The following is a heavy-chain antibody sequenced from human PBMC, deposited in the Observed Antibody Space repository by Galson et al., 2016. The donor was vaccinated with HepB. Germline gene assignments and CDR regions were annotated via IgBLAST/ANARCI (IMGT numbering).Heavy chain of an antibody. V-gene: IGHV1-46*01. CDR1: GYTFTSYY. CDR2: INPSGGNT. D-gene: IGHD3-10*01. Sequence: SVKVSCKASGYTFTSYYLHWVRQAPGQGLEWMGIINPSGGNTSYAQKFQGRVTTTRDTSTSTVYMELSSLRSEATAVYYCGRDRLPKIGGVIIRTNWFDPWGQGTLVTVSS. J-gene: IGHJ5*02. CDR3: GRDRLPKIGGVIIRTNWFDP.